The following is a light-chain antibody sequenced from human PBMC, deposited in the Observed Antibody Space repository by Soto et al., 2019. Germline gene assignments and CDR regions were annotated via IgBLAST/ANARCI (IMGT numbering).Light chain of an antibody. CDR3: QQYASSRT. Sequence: EIVLTQSPGTLSLSPGERATLSCRASQSVSNSYLAWYQQKPGQAPRLLIYAASSRATGIPDRFSGSGSGTDFTLTISGLEPEDFAVYYCQQYASSRTFGQGTNVEIK. CDR2: AAS. V-gene: IGKV3-20*01. J-gene: IGKJ1*01. CDR1: QSVSNSY.